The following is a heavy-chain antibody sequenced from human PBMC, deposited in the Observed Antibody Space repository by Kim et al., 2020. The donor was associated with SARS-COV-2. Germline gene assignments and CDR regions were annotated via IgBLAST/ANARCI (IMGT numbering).Heavy chain of an antibody. CDR2: IYYSGST. J-gene: IGHJ5*02. D-gene: IGHD3-10*01. CDR3: ANMVRGVINWFDP. Sequence: SETLSLTCTVSGGSISSGGYYWSWIRQHPGKGLEWIGYIYYSGSTYYNPSLKSRVTISVDTSKNQFSLKLSSVTAAYTAVYYCANMVRGVINWFDPWGQGTLVTVSS. V-gene: IGHV4-31*03. CDR1: GGSISSGGYY.